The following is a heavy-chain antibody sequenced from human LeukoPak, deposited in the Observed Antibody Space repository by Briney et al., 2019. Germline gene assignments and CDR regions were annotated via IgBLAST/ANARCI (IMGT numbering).Heavy chain of an antibody. CDR2: IIPFFDTP. J-gene: IGHJ6*03. CDR3: ARASAGSGSYTQHYYMDV. CDR1: GGTFSSYA. Sequence: ASVKVSCKASGGTFSSYAISWVRQAPGPGLEWMGGIIPFFDTPNYADKFQGRVTIAADESTSTAYMELSSLESEDTAVYYCARASAGSGSYTQHYYMDVWGKGTTVTVSS. D-gene: IGHD3-10*01. V-gene: IGHV1-69*13.